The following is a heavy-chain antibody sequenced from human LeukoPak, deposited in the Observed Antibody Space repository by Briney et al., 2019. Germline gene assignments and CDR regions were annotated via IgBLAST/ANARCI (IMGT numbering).Heavy chain of an antibody. CDR3: TGGLLYSVEYFQH. CDR1: GGSISSYY. J-gene: IGHJ1*01. CDR2: IYTSGST. V-gene: IGHV4-4*07. D-gene: IGHD2-2*02. Sequence: SETLSLTCTVSGGSISSYYWSWIRQPAGKGLEWIGRIYTSGSTNYNPSLKSRVTMSVDTSKNQFSLKLSSVTAADTAVYYCTGGLLYSVEYFQHWGQGTLVTVSS.